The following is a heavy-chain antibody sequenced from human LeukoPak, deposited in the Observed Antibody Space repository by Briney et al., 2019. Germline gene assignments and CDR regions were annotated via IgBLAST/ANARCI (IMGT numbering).Heavy chain of an antibody. V-gene: IGHV1-46*03. J-gene: IGHJ5*02. CDR3: ARYRRDSSSQNWFDP. D-gene: IGHD6-6*01. CDR1: GYTFTGYY. CDR2: INPSGGST. Sequence: ASVKVSCRASGYTFTGYYMHWVRQAPGQGLEWMGIINPSGGSTSYAQKFQGRVTMTRDTSTSTVYMELSSLRSEDTAVYYCARYRRDSSSQNWFDPWGQGTLVTVSS.